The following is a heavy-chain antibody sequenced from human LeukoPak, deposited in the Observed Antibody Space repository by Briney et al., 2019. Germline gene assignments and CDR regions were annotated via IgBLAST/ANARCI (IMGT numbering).Heavy chain of an antibody. J-gene: IGHJ4*02. CDR3: AKGDSGYYTFFDY. V-gene: IGHV3-30*18. D-gene: IGHD3-22*01. Sequence: GGSLRLSCAASGFTFSTYGMHWVRQAPGKGLEWVAVISYDGSNKYYADSVKGRFTISRDNSKNTLYLQMNSLRAEDTAVYYCAKGDSGYYTFFDYWGQGTLVTVSS. CDR1: GFTFSTYG. CDR2: ISYDGSNK.